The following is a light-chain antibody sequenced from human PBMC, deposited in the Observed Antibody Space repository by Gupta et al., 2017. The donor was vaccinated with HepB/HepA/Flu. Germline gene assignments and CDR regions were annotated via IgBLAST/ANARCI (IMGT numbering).Light chain of an antibody. CDR1: QSVSNY. V-gene: IGKV3-11*01. J-gene: IGKJ3*01. CDR2: DAS. CDR3: QQRSNWPS. Sequence: EVVLTQSPATLSLSPGERATLSCRTSQSVSNYLAWYQQKPGQAPRLLIYDASNRATGIPARFSGSGSGTEFTLTISSLEPEDFAVYYCQQRSNWPSFGHGTKVDLK.